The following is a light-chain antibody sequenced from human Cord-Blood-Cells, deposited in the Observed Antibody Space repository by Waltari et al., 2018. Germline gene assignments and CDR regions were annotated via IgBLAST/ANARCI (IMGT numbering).Light chain of an antibody. CDR2: DVS. CDR3: CSYAGSYVV. CDR1: SSDVGGYNY. Sequence: QSALTQPRSVSGSPGQSVTISCTGTSSDVGGYNYVSWYQQHPGKAPKLMIYDVSKRPSGVPDRFSGSKSCNTASLTISGLQAEDEADYSCCSYAGSYVVFGGGTKLTVL. V-gene: IGLV2-11*02. J-gene: IGLJ2*01.